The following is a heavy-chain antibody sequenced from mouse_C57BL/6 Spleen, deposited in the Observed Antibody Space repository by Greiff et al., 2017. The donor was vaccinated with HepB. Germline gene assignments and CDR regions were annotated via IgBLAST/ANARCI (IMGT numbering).Heavy chain of an antibody. CDR1: GYSITSGYY. D-gene: IGHD2-2*01. CDR2: ISYDGSN. J-gene: IGHJ4*01. V-gene: IGHV3-6*01. Sequence: EVKLMESGPGLVKPSQSLSLTCSVTGYSITSGYYWNWIRQFPGNKLEWMGYISYDGSNNYNPSLKNRISITRDTSKNQFFLKLNSVTTEDTATYYCARAGVTRDYWGQGTSVTVSS. CDR3: ARAGVTRDY.